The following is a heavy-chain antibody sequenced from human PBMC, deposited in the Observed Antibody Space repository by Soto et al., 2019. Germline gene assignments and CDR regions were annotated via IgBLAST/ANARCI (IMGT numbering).Heavy chain of an antibody. V-gene: IGHV3-30*18. CDR3: AKDHLPTTVTTPWFDP. J-gene: IGHJ5*02. D-gene: IGHD4-17*01. CDR1: GFTFSDYG. Sequence: QVQLVGSGGGVVQPGRSLRLSCEASGFTFSDYGMHWVRQVPGKGLEWVAVISYDGNNQYYADSVKGRFTISRDNSKNTLYLQMNSLRAEDTAMYYCAKDHLPTTVTTPWFDPWGQGALVTVSP. CDR2: ISYDGNNQ.